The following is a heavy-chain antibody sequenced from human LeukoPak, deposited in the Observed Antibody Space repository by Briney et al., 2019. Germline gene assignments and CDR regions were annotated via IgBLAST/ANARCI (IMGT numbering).Heavy chain of an antibody. Sequence: GASVKVSCEASGYTFTGYYMHWVRQAPGQGLEWMGWINPNSGGTNYAQKFQGRVTMTRDTSTSTAYMELSRLRSDDTAVYYCARLDTATAGFNYWGQGTLVTVSS. D-gene: IGHD5-18*01. CDR2: INPNSGGT. J-gene: IGHJ4*02. V-gene: IGHV1-2*02. CDR3: ARLDTATAGFNY. CDR1: GYTFTGYY.